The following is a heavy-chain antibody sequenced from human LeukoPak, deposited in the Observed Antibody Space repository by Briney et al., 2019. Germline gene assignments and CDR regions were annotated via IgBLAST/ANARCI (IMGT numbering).Heavy chain of an antibody. CDR3: VSTYRSLGRQCHDY. CDR2: LYYSGNT. D-gene: IGHD1-1*01. CDR1: VGSVTSSSYH. J-gene: IGHJ4*02. Sequence: PSETLSLTCTVSVGSVTSSSYHWGWIRQSPGKGPEWIGTLYYSGNTNYNPSLKSRVIMSVDTSNNLFSLKLGSVSAAATAVYYCVSTYRSLGRQCHDYWGQGSLVTVSS. V-gene: IGHV4-39*02.